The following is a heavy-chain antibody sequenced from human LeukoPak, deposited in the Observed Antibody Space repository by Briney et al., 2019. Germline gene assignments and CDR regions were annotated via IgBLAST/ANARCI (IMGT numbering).Heavy chain of an antibody. Sequence: PGGSLRLSCAASGFTFSSYGMSWVRQAPGKGLEWVSAISGSGGSTYYADSVKGRFTISRDNSKNTLYLQMNSLRAEDTAVYYCAKMGPGGYFDGVSGFDYWGQGTLVTVSS. CDR3: AKMGPGGYFDGVSGFDY. J-gene: IGHJ4*02. V-gene: IGHV3-23*01. CDR2: ISGSGGST. CDR1: GFTFSSYG. D-gene: IGHD3-9*01.